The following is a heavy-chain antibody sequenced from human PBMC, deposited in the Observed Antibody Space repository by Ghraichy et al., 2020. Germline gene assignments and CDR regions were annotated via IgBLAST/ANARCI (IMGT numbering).Heavy chain of an antibody. Sequence: GGSLNISCAASGFTFTDYGMHWVRQAPGKGLEWVAVIWFDGSIKWYAESVKGRFTISRDNSNNTVSLQLNSLRVEDTAVYYCTRGYTVLLFDYWGQGTLVTVSS. J-gene: IGHJ4*02. CDR2: IWFDGSIK. CDR3: TRGYTVLLFDY. D-gene: IGHD4-17*01. CDR1: GFTFTDYG. V-gene: IGHV3-33*01.